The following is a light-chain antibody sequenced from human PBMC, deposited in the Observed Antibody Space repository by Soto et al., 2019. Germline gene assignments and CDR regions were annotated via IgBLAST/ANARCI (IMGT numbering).Light chain of an antibody. Sequence: EIVLTQSPATLSLSPGERATLSCRASESVSSSLAWYQQKVGQAPRLLLYGASNRATGVPARFSGSGSGTDFTLTISSLESDDFAVYYCQQRGSFGGGTKVEFK. V-gene: IGKV3-11*01. CDR3: QQRGS. CDR1: ESVSSS. CDR2: GAS. J-gene: IGKJ4*01.